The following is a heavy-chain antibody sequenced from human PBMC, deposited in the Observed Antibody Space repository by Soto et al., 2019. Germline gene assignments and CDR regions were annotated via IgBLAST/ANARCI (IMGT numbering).Heavy chain of an antibody. CDR1: GGSFSGYY. Sequence: QVQLQQWGAGLLKPSETLSLTCAVYGGSFSGYYWSWIRQPPGKGLERIGEINHSGSTNYNQSLKSRATISVDTSKNQLFLSLNSVTAADTAVYYCARRPDGFDIWGPGTMVTVSS. CDR3: ARRPDGFDI. V-gene: IGHV4-34*01. J-gene: IGHJ3*02. CDR2: INHSGST.